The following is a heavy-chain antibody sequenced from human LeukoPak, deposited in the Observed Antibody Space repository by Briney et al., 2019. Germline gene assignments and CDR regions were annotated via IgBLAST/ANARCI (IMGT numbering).Heavy chain of an antibody. J-gene: IGHJ4*02. V-gene: IGHV3-23*01. Sequence: PGGSLRLSCAASGFTFSSYGMHWVRQAPGKGLEWVSAISGSGGSTYYADSVKGRFTISRDNSKNTLYLQMNSLRAEDTAVYYCAKVDTAMVNFGYWGQGTLVTVSS. CDR1: GFTFSSYG. D-gene: IGHD5-18*01. CDR3: AKVDTAMVNFGY. CDR2: ISGSGGST.